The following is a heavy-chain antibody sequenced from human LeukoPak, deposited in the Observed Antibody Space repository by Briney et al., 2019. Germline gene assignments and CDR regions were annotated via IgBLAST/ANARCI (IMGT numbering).Heavy chain of an antibody. CDR1: GGSISSSSYY. CDR3: ARERGDFRFVDI. D-gene: IGHD3-16*01. V-gene: IGHV4-39*07. J-gene: IGHJ3*02. CDR2: IYYSGST. Sequence: SETLSLTCTVSGGSISSSSYYWGWIRQPPGKGLEWIGSIYYSGSTYYNPSLKSRVTISVDTSKNQFSLKLSSVTAADTAVYYCARERGDFRFVDIWGQGTMVIVSS.